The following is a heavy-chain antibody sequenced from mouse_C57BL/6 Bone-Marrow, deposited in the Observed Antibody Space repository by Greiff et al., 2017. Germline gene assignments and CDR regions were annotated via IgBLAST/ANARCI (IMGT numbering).Heavy chain of an antibody. CDR3: ARILLWYPLDY. D-gene: IGHD2-1*01. V-gene: IGHV1-81*01. CDR2: IYPRSGNT. J-gene: IGHJ2*01. CDR1: GYTFTSYG. Sequence: QVQLQQSGAELARPGASVKLSCKASGYTFTSYGISWVKQRTGQGLEWIGEIYPRSGNTYYNEKFKGKATLTADKSSSTAYMELRSLTSENSAVYFCARILLWYPLDYWGQGTTLTVSS.